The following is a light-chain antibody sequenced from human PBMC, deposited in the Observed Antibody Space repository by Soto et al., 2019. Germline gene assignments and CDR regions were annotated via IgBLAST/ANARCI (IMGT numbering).Light chain of an antibody. CDR1: SGYSNYK. CDR2: VGTGGIVG. CDR3: GADHGSGSNFVYV. Sequence: QAVVTQPPSASASLGASVTLTCTLSSGYSNYKVDWYQQRPGKGPRFVMRVGTGGIVGSKGDGIPDRFSVLASGLNRYLTINNIQEEDESDYHCGADHGSGSNFVYVFGTGTKVTVL. V-gene: IGLV9-49*01. J-gene: IGLJ1*01.